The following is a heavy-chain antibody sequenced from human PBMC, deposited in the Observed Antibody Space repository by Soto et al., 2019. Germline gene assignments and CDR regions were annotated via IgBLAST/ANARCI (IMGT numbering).Heavy chain of an antibody. CDR3: ARQSYGSGSYYIYYYGMDV. Sequence: NPSETLSLTCAVYGGSFSGYYLSWIRQPPGKGLEWIGEINHSGSTNYNPSLKSRVTISVDTSKNQFSLKLSSVTAADTAVYYCARQSYGSGSYYIYYYGMDVWGQGTTVIVSS. CDR2: INHSGST. D-gene: IGHD3-10*01. V-gene: IGHV4-34*01. CDR1: GGSFSGYY. J-gene: IGHJ6*02.